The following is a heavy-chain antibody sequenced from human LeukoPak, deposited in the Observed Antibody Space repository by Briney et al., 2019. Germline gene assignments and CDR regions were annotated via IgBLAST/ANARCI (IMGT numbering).Heavy chain of an antibody. CDR3: ASSHSINSSGWYDLDY. J-gene: IGHJ4*02. V-gene: IGHV6-1*01. Sequence: SQTLSLTCAISGDSVSSNSAAWNWIRQSPSRGLEWLGRTYYRSKWYNDYAVSVKSRITINPDTSKNQFSLQLNSVTPEDTAVYYCASSHSINSSGWYDLDYWGQGTLVTVSS. CDR1: GDSVSSNSAA. CDR2: TYYRSKWYN. D-gene: IGHD6-19*01.